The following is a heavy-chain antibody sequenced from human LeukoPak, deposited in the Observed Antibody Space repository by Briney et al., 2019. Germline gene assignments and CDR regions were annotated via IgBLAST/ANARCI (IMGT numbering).Heavy chain of an antibody. CDR2: IYYSGST. J-gene: IGHJ5*02. Sequence: SETLSLTCTVSGGSISSSSYYWGWIRQPPGKGLEWIGSIYYSGSTYYNPSLKSRVTISVDTSKNQFSLKLSSVTAADTAVYYCAAETRAQNDWFDPRGQGTLVTASS. CDR1: GGSISSSSYY. V-gene: IGHV4-39*01. CDR3: AAETRAQNDWFDP. D-gene: IGHD1-1*01.